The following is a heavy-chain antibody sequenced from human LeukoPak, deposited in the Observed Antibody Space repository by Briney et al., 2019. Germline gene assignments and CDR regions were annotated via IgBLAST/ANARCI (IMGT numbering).Heavy chain of an antibody. Sequence: GGSLRLSCAASGFTFSRYWMSWVRQAPGKGLEWVANIKQDGSEKYYVDSVKGRFTISRDNAKNSLYLQVNSLRAEDTAVYYCARELPFDYWGQGTLVTVSS. CDR1: GFTFSRYW. V-gene: IGHV3-7*01. CDR3: ARELPFDY. D-gene: IGHD2-15*01. CDR2: IKQDGSEK. J-gene: IGHJ4*02.